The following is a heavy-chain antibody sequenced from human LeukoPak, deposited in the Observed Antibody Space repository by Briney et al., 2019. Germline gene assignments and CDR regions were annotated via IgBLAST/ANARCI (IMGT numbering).Heavy chain of an antibody. D-gene: IGHD5-18*01. V-gene: IGHV3-64*01. J-gene: IGHJ4*02. Sequence: PGGSLRLSCAASGFIFSSYAMHWVRQAPGKGLEYVSAISANGDSTYHANSVKGRFTISRDNSKNTLYLQMGSLRPEDMAVYYCARGPYSYGSGNDYWGQGTLVTVTS. CDR3: ARGPYSYGSGNDY. CDR2: ISANGDST. CDR1: GFIFSSYA.